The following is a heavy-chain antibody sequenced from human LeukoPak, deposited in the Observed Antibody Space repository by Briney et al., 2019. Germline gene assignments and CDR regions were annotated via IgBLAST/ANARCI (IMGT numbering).Heavy chain of an antibody. Sequence: GASVKVSCKASGYTFTGYYMHWVRQAPGQGLEWMGWINPNSGGTNYAQKFQGRVTMTTDTSTSTAYMELRSLRSDDTAVYYCARDWTNYYDSSGYYYYFDYWGQGTLVTVSS. CDR1: GYTFTGYY. CDR2: INPNSGGT. V-gene: IGHV1-2*02. J-gene: IGHJ4*02. D-gene: IGHD3-22*01. CDR3: ARDWTNYYDSSGYYYYFDY.